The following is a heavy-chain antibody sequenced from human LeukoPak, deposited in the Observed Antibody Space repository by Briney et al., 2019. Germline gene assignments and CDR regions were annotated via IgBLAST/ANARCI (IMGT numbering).Heavy chain of an antibody. CDR2: MHYSGST. J-gene: IGHJ3*02. Sequence: SETLSLTCTVSGGSISSSSYYWGWIRQPPGKGLEWIGSMHYSGSTYYNPSLKSRVTISVDTSKNEFSLKLSSVTAADTAVYYCARDGLWRQNAFDIWGQGTMVTVSA. D-gene: IGHD3-3*01. CDR1: GGSISSSSYY. V-gene: IGHV4-39*07. CDR3: ARDGLWRQNAFDI.